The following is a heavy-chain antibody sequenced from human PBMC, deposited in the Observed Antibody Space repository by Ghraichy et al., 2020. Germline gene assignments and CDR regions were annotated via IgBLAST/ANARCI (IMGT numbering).Heavy chain of an antibody. J-gene: IGHJ3*01. CDR3: AKEGGRLGEGAFDV. D-gene: IGHD3-10*01. CDR2: ISGSGGDT. V-gene: IGHV3-23*01. Sequence: GGSLRLSCAASGFTFSTYAMRLVRQAPGKGLEWVSVISGSGGDTYYADCVKGRFTISRDNVKNTLYLQMNSLRADDTAVYYCAKEGGRLGEGAFDVWGQGTKVTVSS. CDR1: GFTFSTYA.